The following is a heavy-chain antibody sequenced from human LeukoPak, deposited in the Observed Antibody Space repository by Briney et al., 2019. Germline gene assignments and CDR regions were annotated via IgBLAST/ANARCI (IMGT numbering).Heavy chain of an antibody. V-gene: IGHV4-59*01. D-gene: IGHD3-10*01. Sequence: SETLSLTCTVSGGSTSSFYWSWIRQPPGKGLEWIGYVYYSGSTNYNPSLKSRVTISVDTSRNQFSLKLSSVTAADTAVYYCARVSDSGSHFDHWGQGTLVTVSS. CDR3: ARVSDSGSHFDH. CDR2: VYYSGST. CDR1: GGSTSSFY. J-gene: IGHJ4*02.